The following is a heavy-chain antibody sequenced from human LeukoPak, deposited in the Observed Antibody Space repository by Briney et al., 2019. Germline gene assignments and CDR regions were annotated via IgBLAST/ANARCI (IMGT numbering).Heavy chain of an antibody. Sequence: GGSLRLSCVASEFTFNTYWMTWVRQAPGKGLEWVANINRDGNKIHYMDSVKGRFTISRDNAKNSLYLQMNSLRAEDTAVYYCARDFGQWQLNGGYYFDYWGQGTLVTVSS. CDR1: EFTFNTYW. D-gene: IGHD1-26*01. V-gene: IGHV3-7*01. CDR2: INRDGNKI. J-gene: IGHJ4*02. CDR3: ARDFGQWQLNGGYYFDY.